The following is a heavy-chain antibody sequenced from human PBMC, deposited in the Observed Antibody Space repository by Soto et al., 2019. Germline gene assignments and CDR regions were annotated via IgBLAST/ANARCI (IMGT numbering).Heavy chain of an antibody. Sequence: EGQLLESGEGLVQPGGSLKLSWAPSGFTFSNYARSWVRQAPGKGLEWVSGIGGSGSNTYYADSVKGRFTISRDNSKNTLFLQMNSLRAEDTAEYYCARVVRYFDTPYGMDVWGQGTTVTVSS. J-gene: IGHJ6*02. CDR1: GFTFSNYA. V-gene: IGHV3-23*01. CDR3: ARVVRYFDTPYGMDV. D-gene: IGHD3-9*01. CDR2: IGGSGSNT.